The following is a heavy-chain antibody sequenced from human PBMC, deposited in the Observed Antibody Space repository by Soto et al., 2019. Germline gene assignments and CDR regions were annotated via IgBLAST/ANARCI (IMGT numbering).Heavy chain of an antibody. Sequence: GGSLRLSCAASGFTFSTHSMNWVRQAPGKGLEWISYITSSSGTMYADSVKGRFTISRDNAKNSLYLQMNSLRAEDTAVYYCARVVTMVRGPSGYYYMDVWGKGTTVTVSS. CDR1: GFTFSTHS. CDR2: ITSSSGTM. CDR3: ARVVTMVRGPSGYYYMDV. J-gene: IGHJ6*03. D-gene: IGHD3-10*01. V-gene: IGHV3-48*04.